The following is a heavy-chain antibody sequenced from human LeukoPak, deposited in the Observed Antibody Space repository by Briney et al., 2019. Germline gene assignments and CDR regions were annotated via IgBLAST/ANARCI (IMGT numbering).Heavy chain of an antibody. Sequence: GASVKVSCKAPGGTFSSYAISWVRQAPGQGLEWMGGIIPIFGTANYAQKFQGRVKITADESTSTAYMELSSLRSDDTAVYYCARDRRGRYCSSISCYLGCFDPWGQGTLVTVSS. D-gene: IGHD2-2*01. V-gene: IGHV1-69*13. CDR1: GGTFSSYA. CDR2: IIPIFGTA. J-gene: IGHJ5*02. CDR3: ARDRRGRYCSSISCYLGCFDP.